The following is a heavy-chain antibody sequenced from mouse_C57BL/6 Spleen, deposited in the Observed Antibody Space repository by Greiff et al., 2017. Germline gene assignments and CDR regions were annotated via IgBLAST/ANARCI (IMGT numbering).Heavy chain of an antibody. D-gene: IGHD2-2*01. CDR1: GYTFTSYG. CDR3: ARYNGYDGGDYIDY. CDR2: IYPRSGNT. V-gene: IGHV1-81*01. J-gene: IGHJ2*01. Sequence: VKLVESGAELARPGASVKLSCKASGYTFTSYGISWVKQRTGQGLEWIGEIYPRSGNTYYNEKFKGKATLTADKSSSTAYMELRSLTSEDSAVYFCARYNGYDGGDYIDYWGQGTTLTVSS.